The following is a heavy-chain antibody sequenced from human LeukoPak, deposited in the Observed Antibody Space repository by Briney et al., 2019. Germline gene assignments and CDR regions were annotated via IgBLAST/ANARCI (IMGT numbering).Heavy chain of an antibody. V-gene: IGHV5-51*01. CDR1: GYIFTSYW. D-gene: IGHD6-13*01. CDR3: ARRAAADPAGAFDI. CDR2: IYPGDSDT. J-gene: IGHJ3*02. Sequence: GESLKISCKGSGYIFTSYWIGWVRQLPGKGLEWMGIIYPGDSDTRYSPSFQGRVTISADKSISTAYLQWSSLKASDTAMYYCARRAAADPAGAFDIWGQGTMVTVSS.